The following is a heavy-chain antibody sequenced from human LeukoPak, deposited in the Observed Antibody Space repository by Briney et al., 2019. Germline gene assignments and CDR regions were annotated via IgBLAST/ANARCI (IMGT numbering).Heavy chain of an antibody. V-gene: IGHV3-23*01. CDR2: ISGSGGSR. CDR1: GFTFSTYT. CDR3: ATSGSWYFFDY. D-gene: IGHD6-13*01. Sequence: GGSLRLSCAASGFTFSTYTMSWVRQAPGKGLEWVSIISGSGGSRYYADSVKGRFTISRDNSKNTLYQQMNSLRVEDAAVYYCATSGSWYFFDYWGQGTLVIVSS. J-gene: IGHJ4*02.